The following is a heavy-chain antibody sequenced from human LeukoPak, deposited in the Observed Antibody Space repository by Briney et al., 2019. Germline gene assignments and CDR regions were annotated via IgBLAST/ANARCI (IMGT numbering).Heavy chain of an antibody. Sequence: ASVKVSCKASGGTFSRDAVSWVRQAPGQGLEWMGGIIPIFGTANYAQKFQGRVTITTDESTSTAYMELSSLRSEDTAVYYCARANYRDSGYYYWGQGTLVTVSS. V-gene: IGHV1-69*05. CDR3: ARANYRDSGYYY. J-gene: IGHJ4*02. CDR2: IIPIFGTA. CDR1: GGTFSRDA. D-gene: IGHD3-22*01.